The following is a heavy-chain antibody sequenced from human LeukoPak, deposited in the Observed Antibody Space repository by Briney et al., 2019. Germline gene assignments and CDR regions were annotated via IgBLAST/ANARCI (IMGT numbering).Heavy chain of an antibody. Sequence: ASVKVSCKASGYTFTSYDINWVRQATGQGLEWMGWMNPNSGNTNYAQKLQGRVTMTTDTSTSTAYMELRSLRSDDTAVYYCARDRVRIAAAGTLDYWGQGTLVTVSS. CDR2: MNPNSGNT. CDR3: ARDRVRIAAAGTLDY. D-gene: IGHD6-13*01. V-gene: IGHV1-18*01. J-gene: IGHJ4*02. CDR1: GYTFTSYD.